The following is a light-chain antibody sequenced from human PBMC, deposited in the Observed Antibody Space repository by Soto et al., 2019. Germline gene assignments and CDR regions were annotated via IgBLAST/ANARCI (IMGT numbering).Light chain of an antibody. V-gene: IGKV3D-11*01. CDR1: QALNTR. CDR3: QHYNSYSEA. Sequence: EIVLTQSPATLSAFPGDRVTLSCRASQALNTRLAWYQHKPGQAPRLLIYLTSNRAAGVPARFSAWGSETDFTLTISDVEPEDFATYYCQHYNSYSEAFGQGTKVELK. J-gene: IGKJ1*01. CDR2: LTS.